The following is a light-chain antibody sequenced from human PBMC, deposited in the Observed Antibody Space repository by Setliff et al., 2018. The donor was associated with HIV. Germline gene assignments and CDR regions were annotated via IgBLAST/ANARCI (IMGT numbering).Light chain of an antibody. CDR1: IRDIGGYNS. CDR2: TVT. V-gene: IGLV2-23*02. Sequence: QSVLTQPASVSGSPGQSITIPCTGSIRDIGGYNSVSWYQQHPGEVPKLIIYTVTKRPSGVSDRFSGSKSGNTASLTISGLQAEDEADYYCSSYAQGDTWVFGGGTQLTVL. CDR3: SSYAQGDTWV. J-gene: IGLJ3*02.